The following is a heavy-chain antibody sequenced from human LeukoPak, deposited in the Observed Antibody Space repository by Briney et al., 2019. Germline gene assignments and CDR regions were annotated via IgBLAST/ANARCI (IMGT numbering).Heavy chain of an antibody. Sequence: GRSLRLSCAASGFTFSSYAMHWVRQAPGKGLEWVAVISYDGSNKYYADSVKGRFTISRDNSKNTLYLQMNSLRAEDTAVYYCARVFRRSGSWYESTIPIGYFDYWGQGTLVTVSS. V-gene: IGHV3-30-3*01. D-gene: IGHD6-13*01. J-gene: IGHJ4*02. CDR3: ARVFRRSGSWYESTIPIGYFDY. CDR2: ISYDGSNK. CDR1: GFTFSSYA.